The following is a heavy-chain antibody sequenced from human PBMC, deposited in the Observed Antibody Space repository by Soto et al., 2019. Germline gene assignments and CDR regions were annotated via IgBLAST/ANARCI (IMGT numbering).Heavy chain of an antibody. J-gene: IGHJ4*02. D-gene: IGHD3-22*01. CDR3: TTGADYYDSSGYYYGPDY. CDR2: IKSKTDGGTT. Sequence: GGSLRLSCAASGFTFSSYTMNWVRQAPGKGLEWVGRIKSKTDGGTTDYAAPVKGRFTISRDDSKNTLYLQMNSLKTEDTAVYYCTTGADYYDSSGYYYGPDYWGQGTLVTVSS. V-gene: IGHV3-15*07. CDR1: GFTFSSYT.